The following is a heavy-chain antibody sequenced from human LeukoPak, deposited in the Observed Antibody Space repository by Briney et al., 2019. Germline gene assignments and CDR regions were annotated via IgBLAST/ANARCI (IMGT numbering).Heavy chain of an antibody. CDR2: ISSSGSTI. CDR1: GFTFSNYE. CDR3: ARDHNGPYTFDY. V-gene: IGHV3-48*03. J-gene: IGHJ4*02. D-gene: IGHD2-2*02. Sequence: PGGSLRLSCAASGFTFSNYEMNWVRQAPGKGLEWVSYISSSGSTIYYADSVKGRFTISRDNAKNSLYLQMNSLRVEDTAVYYCARDHNGPYTFDYWGQGTLVTVSS.